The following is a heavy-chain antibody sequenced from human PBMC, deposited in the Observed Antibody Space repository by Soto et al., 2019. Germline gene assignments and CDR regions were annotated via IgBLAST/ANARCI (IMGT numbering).Heavy chain of an antibody. CDR3: ARRFTGLPPPIFDS. D-gene: IGHD2-2*01. CDR1: GYTFTNYA. J-gene: IGHJ4*02. V-gene: IGHV1-3*01. Sequence: AASVKVSCKASGYTFTNYAIHWVGQAPGQRLEWMGWINAGNGDTKYSQNFQGRVTFTRDSSATTAYMELSTLTSEDTAVYYCARRFTGLPPPIFDSWGQGALVTVSS. CDR2: INAGNGDT.